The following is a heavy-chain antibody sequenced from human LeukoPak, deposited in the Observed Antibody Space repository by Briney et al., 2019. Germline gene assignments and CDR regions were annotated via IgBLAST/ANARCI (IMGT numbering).Heavy chain of an antibody. Sequence: GGSLRLSCAASGFTFRNYGMSWVRQAPGKGLEWLANIKLDGSDEHYADSVKGRFTISRDNAKNSLFLQMDSLRAADTAVYYCARDRQWLDSYYFDYWGQGTLVTVSS. CDR2: IKLDGSDE. CDR3: ARDRQWLDSYYFDY. V-gene: IGHV3-7*01. D-gene: IGHD6-19*01. CDR1: GFTFRNYG. J-gene: IGHJ4*02.